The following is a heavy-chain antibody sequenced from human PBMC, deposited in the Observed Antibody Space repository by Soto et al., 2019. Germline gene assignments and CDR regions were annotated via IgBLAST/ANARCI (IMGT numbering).Heavy chain of an antibody. CDR2: IYYSGST. CDR3: ARRVSHDFFDY. D-gene: IGHD3-3*01. CDR1: GGSISSGGYY. Sequence: PSKTLSLTCTVSGGSISSGGYYWSWIRQHPGKGLEWIGYIYYSGSTYYNPSLKSRVTISVDTSKNQFSLKLSSVTAADTAVYYCARRVSHDFFDYWGQGTLVTVSS. J-gene: IGHJ4*02. V-gene: IGHV4-31*03.